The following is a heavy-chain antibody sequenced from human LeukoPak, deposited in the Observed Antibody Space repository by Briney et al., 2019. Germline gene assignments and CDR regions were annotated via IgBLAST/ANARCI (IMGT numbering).Heavy chain of an antibody. V-gene: IGHV5-51*01. CDR1: GYSFTSYW. D-gene: IGHD3-10*01. Sequence: GESLKISCKGSGYSFTSYWIGWVRQMPGKGLEWMGIIYPGDSDTRYSPSFQGQVTISADKSISTAYLQWSSLKASDTAMYYCATTPTDYYGSGSYYNLGYWGQGTLVTVSS. J-gene: IGHJ4*02. CDR2: IYPGDSDT. CDR3: ATTPTDYYGSGSYYNLGY.